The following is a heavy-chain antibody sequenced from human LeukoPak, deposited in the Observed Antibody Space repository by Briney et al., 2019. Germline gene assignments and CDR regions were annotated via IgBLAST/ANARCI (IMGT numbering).Heavy chain of an antibody. J-gene: IGHJ5*02. Sequence: AGGSLRLSCAASGFTFSSYAMHWVRQAPGKGLEWVAVISYDGSNKSYADSVKGRFTIPRDNSKNTLYLQMNSLRAEDTAVYYCARENLLRYFDWLPRGGGWFDPWGQGTLVTVSS. D-gene: IGHD3-9*01. CDR3: ARENLLRYFDWLPRGGGWFDP. CDR2: ISYDGSNK. V-gene: IGHV3-30*04. CDR1: GFTFSSYA.